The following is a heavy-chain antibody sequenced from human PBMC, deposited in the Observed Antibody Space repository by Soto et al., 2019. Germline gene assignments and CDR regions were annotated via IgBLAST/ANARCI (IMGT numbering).Heavy chain of an antibody. Sequence: SETLSLTRTVSGGSISSYYWWWFRQPPGKGLEWIGYMSYSGSTTYNPSLKSRVTISLRTSNNQFSLDLSSVTAADTAVYYCARARNFLTGSYKGGFYYFDYWGQGTLVTVSS. CDR2: MSYSGST. D-gene: IGHD3-9*01. V-gene: IGHV4-59*01. CDR1: GGSISSYY. J-gene: IGHJ4*02. CDR3: ARARNFLTGSYKGGFYYFDY.